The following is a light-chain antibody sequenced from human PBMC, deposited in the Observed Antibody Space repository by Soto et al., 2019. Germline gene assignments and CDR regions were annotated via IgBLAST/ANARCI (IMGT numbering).Light chain of an antibody. V-gene: IGLV6-57*01. J-gene: IGLJ3*02. CDR3: QSYGATNQV. CDR1: SGSIASNY. Sequence: NFMLTHTHSVSESPGKTVIISCTRSSGSIASNYVQWYQQRPGSSPTTVIYEDNQRPSGVPDRFSGAIDSSSNSASLTISGLETEDEAYYYCQSYGATNQVFGGGTKLTVL. CDR2: EDN.